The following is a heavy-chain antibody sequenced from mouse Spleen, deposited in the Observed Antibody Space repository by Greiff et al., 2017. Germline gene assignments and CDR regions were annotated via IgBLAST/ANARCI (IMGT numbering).Heavy chain of an antibody. D-gene: IGHD2-3*01. J-gene: IGHJ2*01. V-gene: IGHV5-9-4*01. Sequence: EVQLQESGGGLVKPGGSLKLSCAASGFTFSSSAMSWVRQSPEKRLAWVAEISSGGSYTYYPDTVPGRFPISRDNAKNTLYLEKSSLRSEDTAMYYCERISTAYDGYFYYWDYWGQGTTLTVSS. CDR2: ISSGGSYT. CDR1: GFTFSSSA. CDR3: ERISTAYDGYFYYWDY.